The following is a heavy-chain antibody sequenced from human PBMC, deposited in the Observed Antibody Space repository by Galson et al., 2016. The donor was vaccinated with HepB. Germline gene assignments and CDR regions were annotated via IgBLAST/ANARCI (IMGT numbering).Heavy chain of an antibody. CDR1: GGTFSDYT. CDR3: ARGGPLKFWYQGGGTFEYGMDV. J-gene: IGHJ6*02. V-gene: IGHV1-69*13. D-gene: IGHD3-16*01. CDR2: IIPMFRTT. Sequence: SVKVSCKASGGTFSDYTINWVRQAPGQGLEWMGGIIPMFRTTNYAQKFQGRVTITADESTNTAYMELSSLTSDDTAVYYCARGGPLKFWYQGGGTFEYGMDVWGQGTTVSVSS.